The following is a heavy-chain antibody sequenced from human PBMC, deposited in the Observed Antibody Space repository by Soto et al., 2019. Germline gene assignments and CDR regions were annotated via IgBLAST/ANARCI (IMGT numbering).Heavy chain of an antibody. D-gene: IGHD6-13*01. V-gene: IGHV5-10-1*01. Sequence: GESLKISCKGSGYSFTSYWISWVRQMPGKGLEWMGRIDPSDSYTNYSPSFQGHVTISADKSISTAYLQWSSLKASDTAMYYCARHPGIAAAGTNYLDYWGQGTLVTV. CDR1: GYSFTSYW. CDR2: IDPSDSYT. J-gene: IGHJ4*02. CDR3: ARHPGIAAAGTNYLDY.